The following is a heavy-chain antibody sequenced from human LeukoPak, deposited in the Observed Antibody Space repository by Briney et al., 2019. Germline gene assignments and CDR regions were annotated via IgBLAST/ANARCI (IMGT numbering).Heavy chain of an antibody. CDR1: GFSVSSNY. D-gene: IGHD1-26*01. CDR3: ARDPYSGNYGDYYYYYMDV. CDR2: IYSGGST. J-gene: IGHJ6*03. V-gene: IGHV3-66*01. Sequence: GGSLRLSCVASGFSVSSNYMSWVRQAPGKGLEWVSVIYSGGSTYYADSVKGRFTISRDNAKSSLYLQMNSLRDEDTAVYYCARDPYSGNYGDYYYYYMDVWGKGTTVTISS.